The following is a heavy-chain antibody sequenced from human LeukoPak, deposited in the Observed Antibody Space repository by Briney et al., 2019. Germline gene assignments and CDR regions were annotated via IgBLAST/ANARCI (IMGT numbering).Heavy chain of an antibody. CDR3: ARDVGGSLDY. Sequence: GGSLRLSCVASGFTFSDYWMAWVRQAPGKGPEWVANIKQDGIEKHYVDSVKGRFTISRDNAGNSLYLQMNSLRAEDTAVYYCARDVGGSLDYWGQGTLVTVSS. CDR2: IKQDGIEK. J-gene: IGHJ4*02. CDR1: GFTFSDYW. D-gene: IGHD2-15*01. V-gene: IGHV3-7*01.